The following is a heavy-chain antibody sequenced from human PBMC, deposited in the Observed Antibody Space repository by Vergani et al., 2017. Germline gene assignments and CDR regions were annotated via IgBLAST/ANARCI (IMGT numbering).Heavy chain of an antibody. J-gene: IGHJ4*02. Sequence: QLQLQESGPGLVKPSETLSLTCTVSGGSISSSSYYWGWIRQPPGKGLEWIGSIYYSGSTYYNPSLKSRVTISVDTSKNQFSLKLSSVTAADTAVYYCARDPPDVAVAGGFDYWGQGTLVTVSS. CDR2: IYYSGST. CDR3: ARDPPDVAVAGGFDY. V-gene: IGHV4-39*07. CDR1: GGSISSSSYY. D-gene: IGHD6-19*01.